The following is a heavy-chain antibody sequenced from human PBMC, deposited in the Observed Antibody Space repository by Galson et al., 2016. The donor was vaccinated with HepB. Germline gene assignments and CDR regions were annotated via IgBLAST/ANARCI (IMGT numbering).Heavy chain of an antibody. J-gene: IGHJ4*02. V-gene: IGHV3-30*18. CDR2: ISNGGRKK. CDR3: AKPPYGDYDGGLSRY. Sequence: SLRLSCAASGFTFGSYAMHWVRQAPGKGLEWVATISNGGRKKDYADSVKGRLTISRDNSKNTLYLEMNNLRAEDTAVYYCAKPPYGDYDGGLSRYWGQVTVVTVSS. CDR1: GFTFGSYA. D-gene: IGHD4-17*01.